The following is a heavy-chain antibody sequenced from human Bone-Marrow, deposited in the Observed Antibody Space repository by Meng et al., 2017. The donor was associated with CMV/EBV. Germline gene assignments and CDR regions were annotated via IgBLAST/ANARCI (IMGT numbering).Heavy chain of an antibody. CDR1: GYTFTSYD. D-gene: IGHD2-2*01. CDR3: AREAGGYCSSTSWRPAYSWFDP. Sequence: ASVKVSCKASGYTFTSYDINWVRQATGQGLEWMGWMNPNSGNTGYAQKFQGRVTMTRNTSISTAYMELSRLRSDDTAVYYCAREAGGYCSSTSWRPAYSWFDPWGQGTLVTVSS. J-gene: IGHJ5*02. CDR2: MNPNSGNT. V-gene: IGHV1-8*01.